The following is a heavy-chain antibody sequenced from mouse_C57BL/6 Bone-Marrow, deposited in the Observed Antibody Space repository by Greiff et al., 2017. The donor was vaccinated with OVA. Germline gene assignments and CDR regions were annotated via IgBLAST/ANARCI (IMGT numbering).Heavy chain of an antibody. J-gene: IGHJ1*03. V-gene: IGHV1-18*01. D-gene: IGHD1-1*01. CDR1: GYTFTDYN. CDR3: AGRLRWYFDV. Sequence: VQLKEPGPELVKPGASVKIPCKASGYTFTDYNMDWVKQSHGKSLEWIGDINPNNGGTIYNQKFKGKATLTVDKSSSPAYMELRSLTSEDTAVYYCAGRLRWYFDVWGTGTTITVSS. CDR2: INPNNGGT.